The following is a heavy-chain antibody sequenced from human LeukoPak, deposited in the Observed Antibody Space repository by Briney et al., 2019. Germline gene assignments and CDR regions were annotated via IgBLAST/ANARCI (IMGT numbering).Heavy chain of an antibody. Sequence: SETLSLTCTVSGGSISSSSYYWGWIRQPPGKGLGWIGSIYYSGSTYYNPSLKSRVTISVDTSKNQFSLKLSSVTAADTAVYYCARRKTSSTSCLDYWGQGTLVTVSS. CDR2: IYYSGST. CDR1: GGSISSSSYY. J-gene: IGHJ4*02. V-gene: IGHV4-39*07. D-gene: IGHD2-2*01. CDR3: ARRKTSSTSCLDY.